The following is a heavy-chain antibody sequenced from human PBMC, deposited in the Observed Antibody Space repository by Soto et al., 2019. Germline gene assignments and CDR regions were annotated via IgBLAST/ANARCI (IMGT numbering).Heavy chain of an antibody. CDR2: INAGNGNT. V-gene: IGHV1-3*01. J-gene: IGHJ5*02. Sequence: ASVKGSCKTSGYTFTSYAMRWVRQAPGQRLEWMGWINAGNGNTKYSQKFQGRVTITRDTSASTAYMELSSLRSEDTAVYYCASGYSSSRIWFDPWGQGTLVTVSS. CDR1: GYTFTSYA. CDR3: ASGYSSSRIWFDP. D-gene: IGHD6-13*01.